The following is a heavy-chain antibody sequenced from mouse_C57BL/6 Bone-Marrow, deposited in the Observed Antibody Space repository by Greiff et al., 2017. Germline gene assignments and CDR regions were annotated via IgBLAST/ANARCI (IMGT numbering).Heavy chain of an antibody. J-gene: IGHJ1*03. V-gene: IGHV5-4*01. CDR2: ISDGGSYT. Sequence: EVHLVESGGGLVKPGGSLKLSCAASGFTFSSYAMSWVRQTPEKRLEWVATISDGGSYTYYPDNVKGRFTISRDNAKNNLYLQMSHLKSEDTAMYYCARDYYYGSRRYFDVWGTGITVTVSS. CDR3: ARDYYYGSRRYFDV. D-gene: IGHD1-1*01. CDR1: GFTFSSYA.